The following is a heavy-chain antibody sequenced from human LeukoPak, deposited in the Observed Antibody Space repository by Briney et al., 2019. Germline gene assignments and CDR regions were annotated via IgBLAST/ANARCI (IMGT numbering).Heavy chain of an antibody. CDR2: ISGSTYYI. D-gene: IGHD3-3*01. J-gene: IGHJ4*02. CDR3: ARAEALGDYPTLEY. CDR1: GFAFSSYT. Sequence: GGSLRLSCVASGFAFSSYTINWVRQTPGKGLEWVSSISGSTYYIYYADSVRGRFTISRDNAENSVYLQMNSPRAEDTAVYYCARAEALGDYPTLEYWGRGTLVTVSS. V-gene: IGHV3-21*01.